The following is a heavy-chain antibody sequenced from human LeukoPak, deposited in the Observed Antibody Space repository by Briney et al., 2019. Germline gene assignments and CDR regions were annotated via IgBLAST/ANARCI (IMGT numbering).Heavy chain of an antibody. J-gene: IGHJ4*02. D-gene: IGHD5-18*01. CDR1: GNSISSGDYY. V-gene: IGHV4-38-2*02. CDR2: IYNSGST. CDR3: ARDRLWIEPLDY. Sequence: PSETLSLTCTVSGNSISSGDYYWSWIRQPAGKGLEWIGSIYNSGSTYYNPSLKSRITISVDTSKNQFSLRLRSVTAADTATYYCARDRLWIEPLDYWGQGTLVIVSS.